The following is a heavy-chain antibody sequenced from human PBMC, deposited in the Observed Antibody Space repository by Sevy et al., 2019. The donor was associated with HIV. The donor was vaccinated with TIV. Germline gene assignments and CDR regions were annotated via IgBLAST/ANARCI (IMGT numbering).Heavy chain of an antibody. CDR1: GFTFSSYA. Sequence: GGSLRLSCAASGFTFSSYAMSWVRQAPGKGLEWVSAISGSGGTYYADSVKGRFTISRDNSKNTLYLQMNSLRAEDTAVYYCAKDLQIAARPPRWGQGTLVTVSS. J-gene: IGHJ4*02. CDR2: ISGSGGT. CDR3: AKDLQIAARPPR. D-gene: IGHD6-6*01. V-gene: IGHV3-23*01.